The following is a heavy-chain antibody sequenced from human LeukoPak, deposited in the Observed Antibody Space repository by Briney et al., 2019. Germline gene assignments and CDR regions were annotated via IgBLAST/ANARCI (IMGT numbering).Heavy chain of an antibody. CDR1: GYTFSSYG. D-gene: IGHD1-7*01. Sequence: ASVKVSCKASGYTFSSYGISWVRQAPGQGLEWVGCISAYNDNTYYAQRLQGRVTMTTDTSTSTAYMELRSLRSDDTAVYYCARNYHGRWLDPWGQGTLVTVSS. CDR2: ISAYNDNT. CDR3: ARNYHGRWLDP. V-gene: IGHV1-18*01. J-gene: IGHJ5*02.